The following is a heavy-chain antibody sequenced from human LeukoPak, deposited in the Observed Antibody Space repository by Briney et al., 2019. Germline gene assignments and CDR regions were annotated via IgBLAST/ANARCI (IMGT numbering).Heavy chain of an antibody. V-gene: IGHV1-24*01. Sequence: GASVKVSCKVSGYTLTELSMHWARQAPGKGLEWMGGFDPEDGETIYAQKFQGRVTMTEDTSTDTAYMELSSLRSEDTAVYYCATTGRPAATWMGPNWFDPWGQGTLVTVSS. D-gene: IGHD2-2*01. J-gene: IGHJ5*02. CDR3: ATTGRPAATWMGPNWFDP. CDR2: FDPEDGET. CDR1: GYTLTELS.